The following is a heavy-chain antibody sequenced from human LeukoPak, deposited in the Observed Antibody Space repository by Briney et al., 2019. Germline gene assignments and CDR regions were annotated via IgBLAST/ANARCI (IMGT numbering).Heavy chain of an antibody. V-gene: IGHV5-51*01. CDR3: ATSHPRYYYYYGMDV. Sequence: GESLKISCKGSGYSFTSYWIGWVRQMPGKGLEWMGIIYPGVSDTRYSPSFQGQVTIPADKSISTAYLQWSSLKASDTAMYYCATSHPRYYYYYGMDVWGQGTTVTVSS. CDR1: GYSFTSYW. CDR2: IYPGVSDT. J-gene: IGHJ6*02.